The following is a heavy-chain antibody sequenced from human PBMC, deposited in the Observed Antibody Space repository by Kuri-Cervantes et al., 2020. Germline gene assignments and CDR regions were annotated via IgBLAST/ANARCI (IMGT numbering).Heavy chain of an antibody. CDR2: ISYDGSNK. D-gene: IGHD4-17*01. Sequence: GESLKISCAASGFTFSSYGMHWVRQAPGKGLEWVAVISYDGSNKYYADSVKGRFTISRDNAKNSLYLQMNSLRAEDTALYYCAKGFLDYGDYWHGYFDYWGQGTLVTVSS. CDR1: GFTFSSYG. CDR3: AKGFLDYGDYWHGYFDY. V-gene: IGHV3-30*18. J-gene: IGHJ4*02.